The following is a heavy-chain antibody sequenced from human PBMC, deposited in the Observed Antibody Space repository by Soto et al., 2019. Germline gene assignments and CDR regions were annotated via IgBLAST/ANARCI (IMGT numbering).Heavy chain of an antibody. CDR3: VRWWG. CDR2: IYSDGST. J-gene: IGHJ3*01. Sequence: EVQLVESGGGLVQPGGSLRLSCAASEFTVSNNYMSWVRQAPGKGLEWVSLIYSDGSTDYADSVKGRFTISRDNSKNTLYLQMNSLRVEDTAMYYCVRWWGWGQGTVVTVSS. CDR1: EFTVSNNY. V-gene: IGHV3-66*01. D-gene: IGHD2-15*01.